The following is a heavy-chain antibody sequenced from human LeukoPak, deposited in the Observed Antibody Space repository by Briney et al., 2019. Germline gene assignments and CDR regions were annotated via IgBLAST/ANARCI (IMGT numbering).Heavy chain of an antibody. D-gene: IGHD1-26*01. CDR3: ARDEWELLRAY. CDR1: GFTVRSNY. V-gene: IGHV3-66*02. J-gene: IGHJ4*02. CDR2: IYSGGST. Sequence: SGGSLRLSCAASGFTVRSNYMSWVRQAPGKGLEWVSIIYSGGSTYYADSVKGRFTISRDNSKNTLYLQMNSLRVEDTAVYYCARDEWELLRAYWGQGTLLTVSS.